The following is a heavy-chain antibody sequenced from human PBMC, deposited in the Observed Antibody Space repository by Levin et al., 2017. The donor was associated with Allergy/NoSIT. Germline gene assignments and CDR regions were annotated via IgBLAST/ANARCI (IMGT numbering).Heavy chain of an antibody. D-gene: IGHD1-26*01. CDR1: GFSFSSYG. CDR2: ITSDGSNK. Sequence: GGSLRLSCAASGFSFSSYGIQWVRQAPGQGLEWVALITSDGSNKYYADPVKGRFTISRDNSKNTVYLQMNSLRAEDTAVYYCAKGGDFDYWGLGTVVTVSS. J-gene: IGHJ4*02. CDR3: AKGGDFDY. V-gene: IGHV3-30*18.